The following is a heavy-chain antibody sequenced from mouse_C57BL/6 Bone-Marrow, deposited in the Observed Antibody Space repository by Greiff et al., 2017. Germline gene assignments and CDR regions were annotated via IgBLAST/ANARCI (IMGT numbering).Heavy chain of an antibody. CDR2: IDTNSGGP. CDR1: GYTFTSYW. Sequence: QVQLQQPGAELVKPGASVKLSCKASGYTFTSYWMHWVKQRPGRGLEWIGRIDTNSGGPKYNEKFKSKATLTVDKPSSTAYMQLSSLTSEDSAVYYGAHGYYFYWYFADCGTGTAVTVSA. J-gene: IGHJ1*03. D-gene: IGHD2-3*01. V-gene: IGHV1-72*01. CDR3: AHGYYFYWYFAD.